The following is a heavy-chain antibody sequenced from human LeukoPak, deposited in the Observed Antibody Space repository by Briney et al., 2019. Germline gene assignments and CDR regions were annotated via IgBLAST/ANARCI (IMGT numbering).Heavy chain of an antibody. CDR2: ISYDGNNK. CDR3: AKDTGDYYDGSGYLGDY. J-gene: IGHJ4*02. D-gene: IGHD3-22*01. Sequence: GGSLRLSCAASGFTFSSYGLHWVRQAPGKGLEWVAVISYDGNNKYYADSVKGRFTISRDNSKNTLYLLMNSLRAEDTAVYYCAKDTGDYYDGSGYLGDYWGQGTLVTVSS. CDR1: GFTFSSYG. V-gene: IGHV3-30*18.